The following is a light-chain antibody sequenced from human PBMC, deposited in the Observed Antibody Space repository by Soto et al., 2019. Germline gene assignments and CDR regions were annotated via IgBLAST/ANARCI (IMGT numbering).Light chain of an antibody. CDR2: VGTGGIVG. CDR1: SGYSNYK. J-gene: IGLJ2*01. CDR3: GADHGSGSNFVYPL. V-gene: IGLV9-49*01. Sequence: QSVLTQPPSASASLGASVTLTCTLSSGYSNYKVDWYQQRPGKGPRFVMRVGTGGIVGSKGDGIPDRFSVLGSGLNRYLTIKNIQEEDESDYHCGADHGSGSNFVYPLFGGGTKLTVL.